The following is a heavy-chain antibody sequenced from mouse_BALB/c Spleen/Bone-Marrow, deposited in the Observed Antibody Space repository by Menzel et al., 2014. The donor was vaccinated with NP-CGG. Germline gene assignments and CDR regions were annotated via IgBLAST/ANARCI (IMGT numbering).Heavy chain of an antibody. CDR1: GFNFNDTY. V-gene: IGHV14-3*02. J-gene: IGHJ2*01. CDR2: IIPAIGNT. Sequence: EVQLQQSGAELVKPGASVKLSCTASGFNFNDTYMHWVRQRPEQGLEWIGRIIPAIGNTKFDPKFQGKATITASTSSSTAYLQLSSLTSEDTAVYYCARFGVDYWGQGTTLTVSS. CDR3: ARFGVDY. D-gene: IGHD3-1*01.